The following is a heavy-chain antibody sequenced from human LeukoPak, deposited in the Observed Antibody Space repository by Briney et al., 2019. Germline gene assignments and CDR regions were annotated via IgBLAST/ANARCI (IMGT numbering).Heavy chain of an antibody. CDR1: GFTFSSYW. CDR2: INSDGSST. Sequence: GGSLRLSCAASGFTFSSYWMHWVRQAPGKGLVWVSRINSDGSSTSYADSVRGRYTISRDNTKNSLYLQMSSLRAEDTAVYYCATDRGWRTSGYYLYYFEYWGQGTLVTFSS. V-gene: IGHV3-74*01. D-gene: IGHD3-3*01. CDR3: ATDRGWRTSGYYLYYFEY. J-gene: IGHJ4*02.